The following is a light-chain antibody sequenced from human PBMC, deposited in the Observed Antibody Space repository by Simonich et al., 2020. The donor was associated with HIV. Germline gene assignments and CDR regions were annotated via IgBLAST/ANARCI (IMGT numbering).Light chain of an antibody. V-gene: IGKV4-1*01. Sequence: DIVMTQSPDSLAVSLGERATINFKSSQSVLYSSNNKNYLAWYQPKPGQPPKLLIYWASTRESVVPDRFSGSGSGTDFTLTISSLQAEDVAVYYCQQYYTTPYTFGQGTKLEIK. CDR2: WAS. J-gene: IGKJ2*01. CDR1: QSVLYSSNNKNY. CDR3: QQYYTTPYT.